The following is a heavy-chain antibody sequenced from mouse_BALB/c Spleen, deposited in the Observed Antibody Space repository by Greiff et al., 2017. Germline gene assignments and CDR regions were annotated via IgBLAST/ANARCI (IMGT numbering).Heavy chain of an antibody. CDR2: ISYSGST. Sequence: EVKLVESGPGLVKPSQSLSLTCTVTGYSITSDYAWNWIRQFPGNKLEWMGYISYSGSTSYNPSLKSRISITRDTSKNQFFLQLNSVTTEDTATYYCARRGFWGYEGDYAMDYWGQGTSVTVSS. J-gene: IGHJ4*01. CDR1: GYSITSDYA. CDR3: ARRGFWGYEGDYAMDY. D-gene: IGHD2-2*01. V-gene: IGHV3-2*02.